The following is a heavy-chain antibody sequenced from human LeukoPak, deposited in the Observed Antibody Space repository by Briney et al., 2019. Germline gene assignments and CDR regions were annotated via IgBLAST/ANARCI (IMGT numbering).Heavy chain of an antibody. D-gene: IGHD3-9*01. J-gene: IGHJ4*02. CDR3: ARASGDILTGYYVLSY. Sequence: TETLSLTCTDSGGSISSYYWSWIRQPPGKGLEWIGYIYYSGSTNYNPSLKSRVTISVDTSKNQFSLKLSSVTAADTAVYYCARASGDILTGYYVLSYWGQGTLVTVSP. CDR2: IYYSGST. V-gene: IGHV4-59*01. CDR1: GGSISSYY.